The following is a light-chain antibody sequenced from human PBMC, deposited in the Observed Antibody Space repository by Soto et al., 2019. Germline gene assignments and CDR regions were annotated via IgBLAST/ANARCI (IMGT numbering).Light chain of an antibody. J-gene: IGLJ1*01. CDR3: GSWDSSLSASV. Sequence: QSVLTQPPSVSAAPGQKVTISCSGSSSNIGGNSVSWYQQLPGTAPKLLIYDDNKRPSGIPDRFSGSKSGTSATLGITGFQTGDEAYYYCGSWDSSLSASVFGTGPKFTVL. CDR2: DDN. V-gene: IGLV1-51*01. CDR1: SSNIGGNS.